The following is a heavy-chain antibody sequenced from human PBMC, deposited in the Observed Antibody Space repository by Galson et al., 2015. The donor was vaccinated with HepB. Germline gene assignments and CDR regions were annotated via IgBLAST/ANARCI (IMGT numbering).Heavy chain of an antibody. CDR2: IKSKTDGGTT. V-gene: IGHV3-15*01. J-gene: IGHJ4*02. Sequence: SRRLSCAASGFTFSNARMSWVRQAPGKGLEWVGHIKSKTDGGTTDYAAPVKGRFTISRDDSKNTLYLQMNSLKTEDTAVYYCTTDLSFWGQGTLVTVSS. D-gene: IGHD3-16*01. CDR1: GFTFSNAR. CDR3: TTDLSF.